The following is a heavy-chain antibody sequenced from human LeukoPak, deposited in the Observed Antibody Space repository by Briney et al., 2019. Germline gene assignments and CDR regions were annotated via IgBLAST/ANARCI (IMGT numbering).Heavy chain of an antibody. D-gene: IGHD3-22*01. CDR3: ARAVVHDAFDI. CDR1: GGSISSYY. V-gene: IGHV4-59*01. J-gene: IGHJ3*02. CDR2: IYYSGST. Sequence: SETLSLTCTVSGGSISSYYWSWIRQPPGKGLEWIGYIYYSGSTNYNPPLKSRVTISVDTSKNQFSLKLSSVTAADTAVYYCARAVVHDAFDIWGQGTMVTVSS.